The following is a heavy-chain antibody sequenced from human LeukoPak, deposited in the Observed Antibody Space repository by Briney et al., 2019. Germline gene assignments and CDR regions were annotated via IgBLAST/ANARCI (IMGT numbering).Heavy chain of an antibody. V-gene: IGHV3-7*02. J-gene: IGHJ5*02. CDR2: IKQGGSEK. Sequence: GGSLRLSCAASGFTFFSYWMSWVRQAPGKGLEWVANIKQGGSEKLYVDSVKGRFAISRDDAKNSLYLQLNSLRADDTAVYYCARSPNCGGDCSWGQGTLVTVSS. CDR3: ARSPNCGGDCS. CDR1: GFTFFSYW. D-gene: IGHD2-21*02.